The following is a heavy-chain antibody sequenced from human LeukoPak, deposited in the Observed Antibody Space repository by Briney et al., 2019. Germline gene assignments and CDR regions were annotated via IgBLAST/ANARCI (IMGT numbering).Heavy chain of an antibody. CDR1: GLTLSDAW. CDR2: ISWNRGSI. D-gene: IGHD6-19*01. Sequence: SGGSLRLSCAASGLTLSDAWMSWVRQAPGKGLEWVSGISWNRGSIGYADSVKGRFTISRDNAKNSLYLQMNSLRAEDTALYYCAKDMTPSKYSSGPGYYYYYGMDVWGQGTTVTVSS. CDR3: AKDMTPSKYSSGPGYYYYYGMDV. J-gene: IGHJ6*02. V-gene: IGHV3-9*01.